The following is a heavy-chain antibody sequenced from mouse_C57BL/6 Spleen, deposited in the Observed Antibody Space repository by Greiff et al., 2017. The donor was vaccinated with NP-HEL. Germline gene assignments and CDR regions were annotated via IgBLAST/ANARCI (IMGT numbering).Heavy chain of an antibody. Sequence: QVQLQQSGAELVMPGASVKLSCKASGYTFTSYWMHWVKQRPGQGLEWIGEIDPSDSYTNYNQKFKGKSTLTVDKSSSTAYMQLSSLTSEDSAVYYCARCRYYYAMDYWGQGTSVTVSS. CDR2: IDPSDSYT. CDR1: GYTFTSYW. V-gene: IGHV1-69*01. J-gene: IGHJ4*01. D-gene: IGHD6-1*01. CDR3: ARCRYYYAMDY.